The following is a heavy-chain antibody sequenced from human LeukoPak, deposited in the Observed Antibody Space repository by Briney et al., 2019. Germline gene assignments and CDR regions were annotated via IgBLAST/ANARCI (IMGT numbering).Heavy chain of an antibody. CDR3: AKVRGYYDSSGYYGVGYFDY. Sequence: GGSLRLSCAASGFTFSSYAVSWVRQAPGKGLEGVSAISGSGGSTYYADSVKGRFTISRDNSKNTLYLQMNSLRAEDTAVYYCAKVRGYYDSSGYYGVGYFDYWGQGTLVTVSS. CDR1: GFTFSSYA. D-gene: IGHD3-22*01. J-gene: IGHJ4*02. V-gene: IGHV3-23*01. CDR2: ISGSGGST.